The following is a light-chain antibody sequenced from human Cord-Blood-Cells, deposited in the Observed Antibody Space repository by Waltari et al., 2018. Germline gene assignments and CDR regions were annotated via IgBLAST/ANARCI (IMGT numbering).Light chain of an antibody. CDR1: QSVSSSY. Sequence: LSLSPGERATLSCRASQSVSSSYLAWYQQKPGQAPRLLIYGASSRATGIPDRFSGSGSGTDFTLTISRLEPEDFAVYYCQQYGSSPCTFGQGTKLEIK. CDR3: QQYGSSPCT. J-gene: IGKJ2*02. CDR2: GAS. V-gene: IGKV3-20*01.